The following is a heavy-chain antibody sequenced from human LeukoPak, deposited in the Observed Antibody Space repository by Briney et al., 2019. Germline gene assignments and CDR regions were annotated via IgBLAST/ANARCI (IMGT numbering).Heavy chain of an antibody. CDR1: GFTFSSYG. CDR3: AKGGAFQYNWFDP. CDR2: IRYDGSNK. D-gene: IGHD2/OR15-2a*01. J-gene: IGHJ5*02. V-gene: IGHV3-30*02. Sequence: GGSLRLSCAASGFTFSSYGMHWVRQAPGMGLEWVAFIRYDGSNKYYADSVKGRFTISRDNSKNTLYLQMNSLRAEDTAEYYCAKGGAFQYNWFDPWGQGTLVTVSS.